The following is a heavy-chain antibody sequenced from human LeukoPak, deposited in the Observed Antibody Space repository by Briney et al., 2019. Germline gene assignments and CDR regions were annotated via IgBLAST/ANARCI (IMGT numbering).Heavy chain of an antibody. CDR1: GFTFSSYG. Sequence: GGSLRLSCAASGFTFSSYGMHWVRQAPGKGLEWVAFIRYDGSNKYYADSVKGRFTISRDNSKNTLYLQMNSLRAEDTAVYYCAKEYYDILTGYFDYWGQGTLVTVSS. CDR3: AKEYYDILTGYFDY. V-gene: IGHV3-30*02. D-gene: IGHD3-9*01. J-gene: IGHJ4*02. CDR2: IRYDGSNK.